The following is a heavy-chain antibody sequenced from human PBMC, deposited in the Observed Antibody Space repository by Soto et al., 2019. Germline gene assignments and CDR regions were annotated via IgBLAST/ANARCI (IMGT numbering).Heavy chain of an antibody. J-gene: IGHJ4*02. CDR2: INPSGGST. CDR1: GYTFTSYD. V-gene: IGHV1-46*03. CDR3: ARFDILTGHNAGGY. D-gene: IGHD3-9*01. Sequence: ASVKVSCKASGYTFTSYDINWVRQATGQGLEWMGIINPSGGSTSYAQKFQGRVTMTRDTSTSTVYMELSSLRSEDTAVYYCARFDILTGHNAGGYWGQGTLVTVSS.